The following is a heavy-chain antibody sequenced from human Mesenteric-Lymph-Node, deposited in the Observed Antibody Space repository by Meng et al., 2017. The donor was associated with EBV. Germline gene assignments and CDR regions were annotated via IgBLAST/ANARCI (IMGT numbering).Heavy chain of an antibody. V-gene: IGHV1-8*01. Sequence: VQLVQSGAEVKKPGAAVKVSCKASGYTFSSYDITWVRQAPGQGLEWMGWMNPVSGNTGYAQKFQGRLTMTRDTSTSTAYMELSSLRSEDTAVYYCARGDIVVVVAAQNWFDPWGQGTLVTVSS. CDR1: GYTFSSYD. CDR3: ARGDIVVVVAAQNWFDP. D-gene: IGHD2-15*01. J-gene: IGHJ5*02. CDR2: MNPVSGNT.